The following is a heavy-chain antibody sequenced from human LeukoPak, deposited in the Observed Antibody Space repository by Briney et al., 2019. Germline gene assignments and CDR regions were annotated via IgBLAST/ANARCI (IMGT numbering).Heavy chain of an antibody. Sequence: SGGCVRLSCAASGFTFDNYAMHWVRQAPGKGLEWVSGISWNSGSIGYADSVKGRFTISRDNAKNSLYLQMNSLRAEDTALYYCAKDMSSGPYYYGMDVWGQGTTLTVSS. D-gene: IGHD6-19*01. V-gene: IGHV3-9*01. CDR2: ISWNSGSI. CDR1: GFTFDNYA. J-gene: IGHJ6*02. CDR3: AKDMSSGPYYYGMDV.